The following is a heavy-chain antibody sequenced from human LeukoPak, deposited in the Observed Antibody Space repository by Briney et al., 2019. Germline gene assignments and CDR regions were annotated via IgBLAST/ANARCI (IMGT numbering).Heavy chain of an antibody. D-gene: IGHD6-13*01. CDR3: ARDRRAAAATSWFDP. Sequence: PSQTLSLTCTVSGVSISSGGYYWSWIRQHPGKGLERIGYIYYSGSTYYNPSLKSRVTISVDTSKNQFSLKLSSVTAADTAVYYCARDRRAAAATSWFDPWGQGTLVTVSS. J-gene: IGHJ5*02. CDR1: GVSISSGGYY. CDR2: IYYSGST. V-gene: IGHV4-31*03.